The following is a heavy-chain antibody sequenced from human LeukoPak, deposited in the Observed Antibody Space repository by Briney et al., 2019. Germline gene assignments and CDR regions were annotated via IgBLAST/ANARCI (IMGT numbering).Heavy chain of an antibody. V-gene: IGHV3-33*08. CDR3: ARVIGKYSSGLDY. CDR1: GFTFSSYA. D-gene: IGHD6-19*01. Sequence: GGSLRLSCAASGFTFSSYAMSWVRQAPGKGLEWVAVIWYDGSNKYYADSVKGRFTISRDNSKNTLYLQMNSLRAEDTAVYYCARVIGKYSSGLDYWGQGTLVTVSS. CDR2: IWYDGSNK. J-gene: IGHJ4*02.